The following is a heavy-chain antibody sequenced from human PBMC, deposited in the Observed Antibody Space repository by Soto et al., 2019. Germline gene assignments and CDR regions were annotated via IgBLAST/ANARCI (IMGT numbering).Heavy chain of an antibody. CDR3: ARDSGIRGRVVVAATLDY. CDR1: GFTFSSYG. CDR2: IWYDGSNK. Sequence: QVQLVESGGGVVQPGRSLRLSCAASGFTFSSYGMHWVRQAPGKGLEWVAVIWYDGSNKYYADAVKGRFTISRDNSKNTLYLQMNSLRAEDTAVYYCARDSGIRGRVVVAATLDYWGQGTLVTVSS. V-gene: IGHV3-33*01. J-gene: IGHJ4*02. D-gene: IGHD2-15*01.